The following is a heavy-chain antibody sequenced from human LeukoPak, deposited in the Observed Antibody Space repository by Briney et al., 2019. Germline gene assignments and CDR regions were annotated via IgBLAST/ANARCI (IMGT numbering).Heavy chain of an antibody. CDR3: ARVTAWSGYYFLDY. V-gene: IGHV3-48*03. Sequence: GGSLRLSCAASGFTFSSYEMNWVRQAPGKGLEWVSYISSSGSTIYYADSVKGRFTISRDNAKNSLYLQMNSLRAEDTAVYYCARVTAWSGYYFLDYWGQGTLVAVSS. CDR2: ISSSGSTI. CDR1: GFTFSSYE. D-gene: IGHD3-3*01. J-gene: IGHJ4*02.